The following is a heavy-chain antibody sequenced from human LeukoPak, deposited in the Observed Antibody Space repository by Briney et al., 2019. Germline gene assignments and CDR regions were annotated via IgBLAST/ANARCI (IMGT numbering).Heavy chain of an antibody. D-gene: IGHD3-10*01. V-gene: IGHV1-69*04. CDR3: AREEVRGVSGY. CDR1: GGTFSSYA. CDR2: IIPILGIA. J-gene: IGHJ4*02. Sequence: ASVKVSCKASGGTFSSYAISLVRQAPGQGLEWMGRIIPILGIANYAQKFQGRVTITADKSMSTAYMELSSLRSEDTAVYYCAREEVRGVSGYWGQGTLVTVSS.